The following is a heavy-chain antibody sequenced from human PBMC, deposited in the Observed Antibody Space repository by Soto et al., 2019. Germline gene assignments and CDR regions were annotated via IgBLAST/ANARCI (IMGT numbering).Heavy chain of an antibody. V-gene: IGHV3-30*03. D-gene: IGHD3-22*01. Sequence: GGSLRLSCAASGFTFSSYGMHLVRQAPGKGLEWVAFISYDGSDKYYADSVKGRFTISRDNYKNTLYLQMNSLRAEDTAVYYCATTNDSSGYYPNDYWGQGTLVTVSS. CDR1: GFTFSSYG. CDR2: ISYDGSDK. CDR3: ATTNDSSGYYPNDY. J-gene: IGHJ4*02.